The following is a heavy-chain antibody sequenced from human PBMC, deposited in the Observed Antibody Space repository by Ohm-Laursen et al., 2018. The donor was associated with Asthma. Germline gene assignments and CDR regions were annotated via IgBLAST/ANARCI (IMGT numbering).Heavy chain of an antibody. CDR3: ARDPSGGKRGHFDY. D-gene: IGHD4-23*01. CDR2: INAGNGNT. V-gene: IGHV1-3*01. J-gene: IGHJ4*02. Sequence: ASVKASCKASGYTFTSYAMHWVRQAPGQRLEWMGWINAGNGNTKYSQKFQGRVTITRDTSASTAYMELSSLRSEDTAVYYCARDPSGGKRGHFDYWGQGTLVTVSS. CDR1: GYTFTSYA.